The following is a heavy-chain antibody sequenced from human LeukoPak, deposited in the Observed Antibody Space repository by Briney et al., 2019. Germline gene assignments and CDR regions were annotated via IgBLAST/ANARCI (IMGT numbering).Heavy chain of an antibody. Sequence: PGGSLRLSCAVSGLTFSNAWMNWVRQAPGKGLEWVGRIKPKSYGETTEYAAPVKGRFSISRDDSQSMVYLQMNSLRSEDTGTYFCVQELGWFGAGDFWGQGILVTVSS. J-gene: IGHJ4*02. CDR2: IKPKSYGETT. CDR3: VQELGWFGAGDF. D-gene: IGHD3-10*01. V-gene: IGHV3-15*01. CDR1: GLTFSNAW.